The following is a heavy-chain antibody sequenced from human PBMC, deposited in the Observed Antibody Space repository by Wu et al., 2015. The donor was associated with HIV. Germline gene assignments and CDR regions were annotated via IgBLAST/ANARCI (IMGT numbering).Heavy chain of an antibody. V-gene: IGHV1-69*13. Sequence: QVQLVQSGAEVKKPGSLVKVSCKASGGTFRNHAISWVRQAPGQGLEWMGRIIPISGTAIYAQRFQGRVTITADKPTNTAYMELSTLRSDDTAVYYCARGSILEMSTASYYYYVMDVWGQGTTVTVSS. CDR3: ARGSILEMSTASYYYYVMDV. J-gene: IGHJ6*02. CDR1: GGTFRNHA. CDR2: IIPISGTA. D-gene: IGHD5-24*01.